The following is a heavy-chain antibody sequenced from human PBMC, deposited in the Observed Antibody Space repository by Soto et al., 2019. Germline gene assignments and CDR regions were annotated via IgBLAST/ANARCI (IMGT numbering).Heavy chain of an antibody. D-gene: IGHD6-13*01. J-gene: IGHJ4*02. CDR2: IYWDDDK. CDR1: GFSLSTSGVG. V-gene: IGHV2-5*02. CDR3: AHMMHSSSWYVHFDY. Sequence: QITLKESGPTLVKPTQTLTLTCTFSGFSLSTSGVGVGWIRQPPGKALEWLALIYWDDDKRYSPSLKSRLTITKDTSKNQGVLTRTNMDPVDTATYYCAHMMHSSSWYVHFDYWGQGTLVTVSS.